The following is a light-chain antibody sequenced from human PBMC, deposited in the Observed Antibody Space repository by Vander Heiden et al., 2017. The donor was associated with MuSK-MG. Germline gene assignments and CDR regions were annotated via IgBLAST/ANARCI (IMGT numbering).Light chain of an antibody. CDR2: GAS. CDR3: QQYGMSPIT. V-gene: IGKV3-20*01. J-gene: IGKJ5*01. Sequence: VLTQSPGTLSLSPGERATLSCRASQSVGGISLVWYQHTPGQPPRLLIYGASSRATGVPDRFSGSGSETDFTLTISRLEPEDFAIYYCQQYGMSPITFGQGTRLEIK. CDR1: QSVGGIS.